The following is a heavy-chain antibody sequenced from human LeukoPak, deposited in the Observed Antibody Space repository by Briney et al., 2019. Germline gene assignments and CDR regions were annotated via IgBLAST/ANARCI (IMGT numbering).Heavy chain of an antibody. CDR2: ISAYNGNT. Sequence: ASVKISCKASGYTFSSYGISWVRQAPGQGLEWMGWISAYNGNTNYAQKLQGRVTMTTDTSTSTAYMELRSLRSDDTAVYYCARGPYYYYYMDVWGKGTTVTVSS. V-gene: IGHV1-18*01. J-gene: IGHJ6*03. CDR1: GYTFSSYG. CDR3: ARGPYYYYYMDV.